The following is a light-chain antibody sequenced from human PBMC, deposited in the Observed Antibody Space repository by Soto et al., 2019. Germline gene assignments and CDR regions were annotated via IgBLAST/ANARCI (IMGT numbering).Light chain of an antibody. CDR3: QQYTNYPIT. J-gene: IGKJ5*01. CDR2: KAS. Sequence: DIQMTQSPSTLSASVGDRVTITCRASQNIIRWLAWYQQKPGKAPELLIYKASILESGVPSRFSGSGSGTEFTLTIISLHPDDFATYYCQQYTNYPITFGQGTRLEIK. CDR1: QNIIRW. V-gene: IGKV1-5*03.